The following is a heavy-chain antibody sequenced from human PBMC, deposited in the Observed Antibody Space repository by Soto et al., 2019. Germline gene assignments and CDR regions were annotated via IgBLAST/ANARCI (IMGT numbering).Heavy chain of an antibody. J-gene: IGHJ4*02. V-gene: IGHV3-23*04. CDR2: IRNRGSSA. CDR1: GFTFNDYA. CDR3: AKAFCDAATCFPCES. Sequence: DVHLVQSGGGLVQPGESLSLSCVASGFTFNDYAMHWVRQTPGKGLEWVAAIRNRGSSAYYADSVKGRFTISRDKSTKTLSLHMHTLRVEDTAVYFCAKAFCDAATCFPCESWGQGTPVAVSP. D-gene: IGHD2-21*01.